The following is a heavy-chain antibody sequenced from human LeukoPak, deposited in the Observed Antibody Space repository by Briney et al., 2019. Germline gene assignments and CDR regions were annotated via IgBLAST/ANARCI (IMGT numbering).Heavy chain of an antibody. Sequence: SETLSLTCAVYGGSFSGYYWSWIRQPPGKGLEWIGRIYTSGSTNYNPSLKSRVTISVDTSKNQFSLKLSFVTAADTAVYYCARDRGRDGYNYVDYWGQGTLVTVSS. D-gene: IGHD5-24*01. CDR2: IYTSGST. CDR1: GGSFSGYY. J-gene: IGHJ4*02. V-gene: IGHV4-59*10. CDR3: ARDRGRDGYNYVDY.